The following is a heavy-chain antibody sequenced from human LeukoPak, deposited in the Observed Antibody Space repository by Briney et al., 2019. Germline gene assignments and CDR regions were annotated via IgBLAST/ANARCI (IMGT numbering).Heavy chain of an antibody. V-gene: IGHV3-74*01. CDR3: ARGGPRGDFDY. CDR2: INSGGSST. J-gene: IGHJ4*02. Sequence: GGSLRLSCTASAFXFSSYWIHWVRQAPGKGLVWVSHINSGGSSTSYADSVKGRFTISRDNAKNTLYLQMNSLRAEDTAVYYCARGGPRGDFDYWGQGTLVTVSS. CDR1: AFXFSSYW. D-gene: IGHD3-16*01.